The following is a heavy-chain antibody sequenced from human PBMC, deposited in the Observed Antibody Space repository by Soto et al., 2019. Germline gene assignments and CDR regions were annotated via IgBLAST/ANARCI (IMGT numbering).Heavy chain of an antibody. J-gene: IGHJ3*02. CDR1: GLTSSTYA. D-gene: IGHD3-22*01. V-gene: IGHV3-23*01. Sequence: GGSLRLSCAASGLTSSTYAMSWVRQAPGKGLEWVSGISGSSGNTYYADSVKGRFTISRDNAKNTLYLQMNSLRAEDTAVYYCARRRHYYDSSGYFDAFDIWGQGTMVTVSS. CDR2: ISGSSGNT. CDR3: ARRRHYYDSSGYFDAFDI.